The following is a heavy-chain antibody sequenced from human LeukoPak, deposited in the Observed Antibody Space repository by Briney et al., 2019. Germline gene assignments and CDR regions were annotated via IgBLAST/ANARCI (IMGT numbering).Heavy chain of an antibody. J-gene: IGHJ5*02. CDR3: ARSRAFNSGAFDP. CDR1: GASVSSASY. V-gene: IGHV4-61*01. CDR2: IYNGVNT. Sequence: SETLSLTCTVSGASVSSASYWTWIRQPPGQGVEVITHIYNGVNTNYNPSLKSRVTISVDTSKNQFSLRLNSVTAADTAVYYCARSRAFNSGAFDPWGQGSLVTVSS. D-gene: IGHD1-26*01.